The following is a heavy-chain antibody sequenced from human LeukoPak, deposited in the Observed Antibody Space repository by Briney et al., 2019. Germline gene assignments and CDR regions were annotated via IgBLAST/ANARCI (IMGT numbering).Heavy chain of an antibody. V-gene: IGHV1-46*01. CDR1: GCTFTSYY. CDR2: INPSGGST. CDR3: ARERWNYAPLDY. D-gene: IGHD1-7*01. Sequence: ASVKVSCKASGCTFTSYYMHWVRQAPGQGLEWMGIINPSGGSTSYAQKFQGRVTMTRDTSTSTVYMELSSLRSEDTAVYYCARERWNYAPLDYWGQGTPVTVSS. J-gene: IGHJ4*02.